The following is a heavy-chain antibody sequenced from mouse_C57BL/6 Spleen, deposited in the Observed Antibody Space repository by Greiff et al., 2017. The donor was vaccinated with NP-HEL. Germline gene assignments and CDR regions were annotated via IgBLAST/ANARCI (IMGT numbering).Heavy chain of an antibody. J-gene: IGHJ4*01. CDR2: ISNGGGST. V-gene: IGHV5-12*01. Sequence: EVQLQQSGGGLVQPGGSLKLSCAASGFTFSDYYMYWVRQTPEKRLEWVAYISNGGGSTYYPATVKGRFTISRDNAKNTLYLQMSRLKSEDTAMYYCARQGRAMDYWGQGTSVTVSS. CDR1: GFTFSDYY. CDR3: ARQGRAMDY.